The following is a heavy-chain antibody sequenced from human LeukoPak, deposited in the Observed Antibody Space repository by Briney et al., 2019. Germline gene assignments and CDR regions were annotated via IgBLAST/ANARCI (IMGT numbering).Heavy chain of an antibody. V-gene: IGHV4-34*01. CDR3: AREMDIVVVVAANPGAFDI. CDR1: GGSFSGYY. D-gene: IGHD2-15*01. Sequence: SETLSLTCAVYGGSFSGYYWSWIRQPPGKGLEWIGEINHSGSTNYNPSLKSRVTISVDTSKNQFSLKLSSVTAADTAVYYCAREMDIVVVVAANPGAFDIWGQGTMVTVSS. CDR2: INHSGST. J-gene: IGHJ3*02.